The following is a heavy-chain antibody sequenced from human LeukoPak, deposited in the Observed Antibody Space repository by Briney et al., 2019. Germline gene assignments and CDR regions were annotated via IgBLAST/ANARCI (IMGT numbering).Heavy chain of an antibody. Sequence: SVKVSCKASGGTFSSYAISWVRQAPGQGLEWMGRIIPILGIANYAQKFQGRVTITADKSTSTAYMELSSLRSEDTAVYYCARDGLDTIVVVTAIRDAFDIWGQGTMVTVSS. CDR1: GGTFSSYA. D-gene: IGHD2-21*02. V-gene: IGHV1-69*04. CDR3: ARDGLDTIVVVTAIRDAFDI. J-gene: IGHJ3*02. CDR2: IIPILGIA.